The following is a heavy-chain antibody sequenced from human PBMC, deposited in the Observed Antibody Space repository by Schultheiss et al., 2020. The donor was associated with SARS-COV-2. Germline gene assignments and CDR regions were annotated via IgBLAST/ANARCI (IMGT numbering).Heavy chain of an antibody. J-gene: IGHJ6*03. V-gene: IGHV4-34*09. Sequence: SQTLSLTCAVYGGSFSGYYWSWIRQPPGKGLEWIGSIYYSGSTNYNPSLKSRVTILVDTSKNQFSLKLSSVTAADTAVYYCARAQGGYLSYYYYYMDVWGKGTTVTVSS. D-gene: IGHD3-22*01. CDR1: GGSFSGYY. CDR2: IYYSGST. CDR3: ARAQGGYLSYYYYYMDV.